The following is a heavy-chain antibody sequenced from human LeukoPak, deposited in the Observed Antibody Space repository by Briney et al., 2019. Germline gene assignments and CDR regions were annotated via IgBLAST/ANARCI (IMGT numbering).Heavy chain of an antibody. Sequence: GGSLRLSCAASGVTFCSYAMKCVRRAPGKGLEWVSYIDGSGTNIHYADSVKGRFTISRYNAKNSLYLKMNSLRAEDTAVYYCARDLGYGAPFLRYWGQGTLVTVSS. CDR1: GVTFCSYA. CDR2: IDGSGTNI. CDR3: ARDLGYGAPFLRY. V-gene: IGHV3-48*03. D-gene: IGHD4-17*01. J-gene: IGHJ4*02.